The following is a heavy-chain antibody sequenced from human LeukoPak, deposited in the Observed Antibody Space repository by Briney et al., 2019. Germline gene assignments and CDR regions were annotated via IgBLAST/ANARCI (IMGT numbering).Heavy chain of an antibody. CDR3: ARDGITMVRGVIIHGWFDP. D-gene: IGHD3-10*01. Sequence: GGSLRLSCAASGFTFSNAWMSWVRQAPGKGLEWVSYSSSSGSTIYYADSVKGRFTISRDNAKNSLYLQMNSLRAEDTAVYYCARDGITMVRGVIIHGWFDPWGQGTLVTVSS. V-gene: IGHV3-11*04. J-gene: IGHJ5*02. CDR2: SSSSGSTI. CDR1: GFTFSNAW.